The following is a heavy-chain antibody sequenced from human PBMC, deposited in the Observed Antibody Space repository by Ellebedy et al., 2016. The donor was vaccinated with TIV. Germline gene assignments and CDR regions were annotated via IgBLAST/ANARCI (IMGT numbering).Heavy chain of an antibody. CDR3: AKDFGNSSGWDFDY. V-gene: IGHV3-64D*06. J-gene: IGHJ4*02. Sequence: GESLKISXSASGFTFSSYAMHWVRQAPGKGLEYVSAISSNGGSTYYADSVKGRFTISRDNSKNTLYLQMSSLRAEDTAVYYCAKDFGNSSGWDFDYWGQGTLVTVSS. CDR1: GFTFSSYA. CDR2: ISSNGGST. D-gene: IGHD6-19*01.